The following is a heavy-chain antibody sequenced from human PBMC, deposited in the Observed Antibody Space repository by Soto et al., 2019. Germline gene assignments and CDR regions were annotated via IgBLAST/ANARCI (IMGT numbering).Heavy chain of an antibody. V-gene: IGHV3-30-3*01. J-gene: IGHJ4*02. D-gene: IGHD3-22*01. CDR3: ARGLGVTMIVVGGKFDY. CDR1: GFTFSSYA. Sequence: QVQLVESGGGVVQPGRSLRLSCAASGFTFSSYAMHWVRQAPGKGLEWVAVISYDGSNKYYADSVKGRFTISRDNSKNTLYLQMNSLRAEDTAVYYCARGLGVTMIVVGGKFDYWGQGTLVTVPS. CDR2: ISYDGSNK.